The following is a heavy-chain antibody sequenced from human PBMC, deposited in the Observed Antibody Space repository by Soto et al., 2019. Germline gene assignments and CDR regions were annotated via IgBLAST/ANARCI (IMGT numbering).Heavy chain of an antibody. Sequence: QVTLKESGPVLVKVTETLTQTCTVSGFSLSNTRLGISWIRQPPGKALEWLAHIFSNNEKSFNTSLKNRLTISQDTSKSQVVLTMTNMDPVETATYYCARNSAGHYAMDVWGQGTTVTVSS. CDR2: IFSNNEK. D-gene: IGHD2-15*01. V-gene: IGHV2-26*01. CDR1: GFSLSNTRLG. J-gene: IGHJ6*02. CDR3: ARNSAGHYAMDV.